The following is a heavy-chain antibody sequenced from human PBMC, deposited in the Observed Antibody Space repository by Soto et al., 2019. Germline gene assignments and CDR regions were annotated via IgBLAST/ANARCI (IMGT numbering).Heavy chain of an antibody. D-gene: IGHD1-1*01. J-gene: IGHJ6*02. Sequence: GGSLRLSCAASGFIFSDYAMTWVRQAPGKGLEWVSSITLSGSTTYYVDSVKGRFTISRDNSKKMSYLQMNSLRAEDTSVYYCAAPQHQLQSDYYYGMDVWGRGTKVTASS. CDR1: GFIFSDYA. CDR3: AAPQHQLQSDYYYGMDV. V-gene: IGHV3-23*01. CDR2: ITLSGSTT.